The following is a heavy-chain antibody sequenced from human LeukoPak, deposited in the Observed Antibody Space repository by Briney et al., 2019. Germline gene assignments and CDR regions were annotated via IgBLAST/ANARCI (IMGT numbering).Heavy chain of an antibody. D-gene: IGHD3-10*01. CDR2: IPFDGRNA. V-gene: IGHV3-30*02. CDR1: GFTFRNYG. Sequence: GGSLRLSCAASGFTFRNYGMHWVRQAPGKGLEWVAVIPFDGRNAYYADSVRGRFTISRDNSMNTLFLHVNDLRAEDTAVYYCAKDLTTYGSGSYYDYWGQGSLISVSS. CDR3: AKDLTTYGSGSYYDY. J-gene: IGHJ4*02.